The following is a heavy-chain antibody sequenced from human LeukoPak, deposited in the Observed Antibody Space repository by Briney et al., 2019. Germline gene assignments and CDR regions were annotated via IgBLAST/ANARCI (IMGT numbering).Heavy chain of an antibody. Sequence: SETLSLTCAVSGVSITSDTYCWSWIRQPPGKGLEWIGYILHCGSTYFNPSLKSRVTISIDTSKSQFSLKLSSVTAADTAVYYCARTRDFWSGYFDYWGQGTLVTVSS. CDR1: GVSITSDTYC. CDR3: ARTRDFWSGYFDY. D-gene: IGHD3-3*01. J-gene: IGHJ4*02. CDR2: ILHCGST. V-gene: IGHV4-30-2*01.